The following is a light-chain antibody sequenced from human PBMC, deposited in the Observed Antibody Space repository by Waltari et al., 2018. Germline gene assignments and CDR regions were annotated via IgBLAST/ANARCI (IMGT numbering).Light chain of an antibody. V-gene: IGLV3-21*03. CDR3: QVWDSSSDHPVV. CDR1: NIGSKS. CDR2: DDS. Sequence: SYVLTQPPSVSVAPGKTARITFGGNNIGSKSVHWYQQKPGQAPVLVVYDDSDRPSGIPERVSGSNSGNTATLTISRVEAGDEADYYCQVWDSSSDHPVVFGGGTKLTVL. J-gene: IGLJ2*01.